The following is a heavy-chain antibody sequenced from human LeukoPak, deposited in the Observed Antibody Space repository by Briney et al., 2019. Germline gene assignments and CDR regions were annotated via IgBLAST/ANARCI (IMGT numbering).Heavy chain of an antibody. CDR3: AKHRGSFFEAFDI. CDR2: IYSDGTT. J-gene: IGHJ3*02. CDR1: GGSISSSSCY. D-gene: IGHD1-26*01. V-gene: IGHV4-39*01. Sequence: SETLSLTCTVSGGSISSSSCYWGWIRQPPGQGLEWIGSIYSDGTTYYNPSLKSRVSISAYTSKNHFSLWLSSVTAADMAVYYCAKHRGSFFEAFDIWGQGTAVSVSS.